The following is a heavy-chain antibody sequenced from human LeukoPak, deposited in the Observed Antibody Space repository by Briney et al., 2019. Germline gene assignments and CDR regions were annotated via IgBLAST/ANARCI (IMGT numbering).Heavy chain of an antibody. CDR3: ARVLSVAGILMAFDI. Sequence: HPGGSLRLSCSASGFTFSTYAIHWVRQAPGKGLEWVAVISYDGSNKYYADSVKGRFTISRDNSKNSLYLQMNSLRDEDTAVYYCARVLSVAGILMAFDIWGQGTMVTVSS. D-gene: IGHD6-19*01. CDR2: ISYDGSNK. J-gene: IGHJ3*02. V-gene: IGHV3-30-3*01. CDR1: GFTFSTYA.